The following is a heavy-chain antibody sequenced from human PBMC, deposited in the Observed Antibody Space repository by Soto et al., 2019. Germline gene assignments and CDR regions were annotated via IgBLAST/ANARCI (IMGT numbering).Heavy chain of an antibody. Sequence: QVQLVESGGGVVQPGRSLRLSCAASGFTFSSYPIHWVRQAPGKGLEWVGSISYDGTSEDFADSLRGRFTLSRDNSKNMLWLQMNSLRSEHTAVYYCLRDYSGWFYFWGQGTLVTVSS. D-gene: IGHD3-10*01. J-gene: IGHJ5*01. CDR1: GFTFSSYP. CDR2: ISYDGTSE. V-gene: IGHV3-30-3*01. CDR3: LRDYSGWFYF.